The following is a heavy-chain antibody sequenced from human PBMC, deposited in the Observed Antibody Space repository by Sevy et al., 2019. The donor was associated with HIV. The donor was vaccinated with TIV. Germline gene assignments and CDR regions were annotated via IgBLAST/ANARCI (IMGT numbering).Heavy chain of an antibody. Sequence: GGSLRLSCAASGFTFSSYAMHWVRQAPGKGLEWVAVISYDGSNKYYAHSVKGRFTISRDNSKNTLYLQMNSLRAEDTAVYYCAGDHGAAFGGVIVPDYWGQGTLVTVSS. CDR1: GFTFSSYA. CDR3: AGDHGAAFGGVIVPDY. D-gene: IGHD3-16*02. V-gene: IGHV3-30-3*01. CDR2: ISYDGSNK. J-gene: IGHJ4*02.